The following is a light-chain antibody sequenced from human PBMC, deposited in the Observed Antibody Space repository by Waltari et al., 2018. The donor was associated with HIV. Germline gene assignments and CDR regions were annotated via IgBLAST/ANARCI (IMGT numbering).Light chain of an antibody. V-gene: IGLV3-21*02. J-gene: IGLJ1*01. CDR2: DDG. CDR1: NIGTKS. CDR3: QVWDSSSDHYV. Sequence: SYVLTQPPSVSVAPGQTARITCGGNNIGTKSVHWYQHKPGQAPVLVIYDDGDRPSVIPGRFSGSHAGNTATLTISRVDAGDEADYYCQVWDSSSDHYVFGSGSKVTV.